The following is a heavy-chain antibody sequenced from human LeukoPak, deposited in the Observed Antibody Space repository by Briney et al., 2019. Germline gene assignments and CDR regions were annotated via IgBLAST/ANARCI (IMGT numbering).Heavy chain of an antibody. D-gene: IGHD4-17*01. CDR3: ARDAPSDDYGDYDPFDY. CDR1: GFTFSSYS. CDR2: ISCSSSYI. J-gene: IGHJ4*02. Sequence: GGSLRLSCAASGFTFSSYSMNWVRQAPGKGLEWVSSISCSSSYIYYADSVKGRFTISRDNAKNSLYLQMNSLRAEDTAVYYCARDAPSDDYGDYDPFDYWGQGTLVTVSS. V-gene: IGHV3-21*01.